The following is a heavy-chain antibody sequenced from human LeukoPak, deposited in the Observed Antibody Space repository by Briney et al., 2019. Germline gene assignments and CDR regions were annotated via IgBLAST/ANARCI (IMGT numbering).Heavy chain of an antibody. CDR2: SHPSDTT. D-gene: IGHD3-16*01. CDR3: LPLRGGVGDTGFLDY. V-gene: IGHV3-53*01. J-gene: IGHJ4*02. CDR1: ELIFTREY. Sequence: GGSLRLSCEVSELIFTREYMTWVRQSPGKGLEWLSTSHPSDTTYCAESVKGRLSVSRDHSKKTLYLQMKSLTAEDTAMYYCLPLRGGVGDTGFLDYWGQGIPVTVSS.